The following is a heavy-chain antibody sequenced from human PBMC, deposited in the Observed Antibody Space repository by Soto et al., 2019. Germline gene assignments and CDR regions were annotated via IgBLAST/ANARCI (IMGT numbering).Heavy chain of an antibody. D-gene: IGHD6-19*01. CDR1: GYTFTGYH. J-gene: IGHJ4*02. Sequence: VASVKVSCKASGYTFTGYHIHWVRQAPGQRLEWMGWISPHSGGTNYAQRFQGRVTLTRDTSISTAYMELRSLRSDDTAVYFCARGSSDWGTGTLILDSWGQGTLVTVSS. CDR2: ISPHSGGT. V-gene: IGHV1-2*02. CDR3: ARGSSDWGTGTLILDS.